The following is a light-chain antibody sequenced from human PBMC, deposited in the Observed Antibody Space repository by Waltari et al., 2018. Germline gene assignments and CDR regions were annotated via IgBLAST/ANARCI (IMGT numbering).Light chain of an antibody. J-gene: IGKJ4*01. CDR3: QQYGSSPLT. CDR1: QNINSYS. V-gene: IGKV3-20*01. CDR2: DAS. Sequence: IVLTQSPGTLSLSPGERATLSCRASQNINSYSLAWYQQKPGQAPRLLMYDASNRATGIPDRFSGSGSGADFTLIISRLEPEDFAVYYCQQYGSSPLTFGGGTRVEIK.